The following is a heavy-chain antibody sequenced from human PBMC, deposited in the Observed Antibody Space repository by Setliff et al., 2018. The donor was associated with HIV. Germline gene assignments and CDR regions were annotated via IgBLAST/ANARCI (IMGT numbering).Heavy chain of an antibody. Sequence: SDTLSLTCTVYGGSFSSYYWSWIRQPPGKGLEWIGEINHSGSTNYNPSLRSRVTISIDTSKNQFSLKLSSVTAADTAVYYCARGMVRGLRWNYWGQGTLVTVSS. D-gene: IGHD3-10*01. CDR3: ARGMVRGLRWNY. CDR1: GGSFSSYY. J-gene: IGHJ4*02. CDR2: INHSGST. V-gene: IGHV4-34*01.